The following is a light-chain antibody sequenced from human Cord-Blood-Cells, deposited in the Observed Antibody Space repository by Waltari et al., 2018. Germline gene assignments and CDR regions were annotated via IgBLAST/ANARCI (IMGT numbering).Light chain of an antibody. J-gene: IGKJ1*01. V-gene: IGKV3-15*01. CDR1: ERVSSN. Sequence: DIVMTQYTATLPVSPGEGATLSCRASERVSSNLAWYQQKRGQAPRLLIYGASTRATCIPARFSGSGSGTEFTLTISCLQSEDFAVYYCQQYNNWSWTFGQGTKVEIK. CDR3: QQYNNWSWT. CDR2: GAS.